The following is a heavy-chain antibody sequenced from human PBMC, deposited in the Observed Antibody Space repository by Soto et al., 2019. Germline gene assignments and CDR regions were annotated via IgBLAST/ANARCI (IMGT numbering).Heavy chain of an antibody. CDR3: ARSVFP. V-gene: IGHV4-31*03. CDR1: GRSISTGGYY. Sequence: QVQLQASGPGLVKPSQTLSLTCTVSGRSISTGGYYWSWIRQHPGKRLEWIGYIYYRGSTYYNPAPKSRVTISVDTSKNQFSLRLSSVTAADTAVYYCARSVFPWGQGTVVTVSS. CDR2: IYYRGST. J-gene: IGHJ5*02.